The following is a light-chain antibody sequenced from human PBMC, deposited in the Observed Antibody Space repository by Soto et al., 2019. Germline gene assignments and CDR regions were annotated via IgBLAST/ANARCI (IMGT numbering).Light chain of an antibody. V-gene: IGLV2-14*03. CDR2: EVI. J-gene: IGLJ1*01. Sequence: QSVLTQPASVSGSPGQAITVSCGGTSSDIGAHNFVSWYQQHPGKAPKLIIYEVINRPSGVSDRFSGSKSGNTASLTISGLQSEDEADYYCNSYTTSNTFVFGSGTKVTV. CDR3: NSYTTSNTFV. CDR1: SSDIGAHNF.